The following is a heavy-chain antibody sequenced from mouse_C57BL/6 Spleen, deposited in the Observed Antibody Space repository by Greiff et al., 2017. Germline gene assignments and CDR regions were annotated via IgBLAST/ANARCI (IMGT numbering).Heavy chain of an antibody. CDR1: GFSFNTYA. D-gene: IGHD4-1*01. J-gene: IGHJ4*01. CDR3: ANWGYAMDY. V-gene: IGHV10-1*01. CDR2: IRSKSNNYAT. Sequence: EVKLQESGGGLVQPKGSLKLSCAASGFSFNTYAMNWVRQAPGKGLEWVARIRSKSNNYATYYADSVKDRFTISRDDSESMLYLQMNNLKTEDTAMYYCANWGYAMDYWGQGTSVTVSS.